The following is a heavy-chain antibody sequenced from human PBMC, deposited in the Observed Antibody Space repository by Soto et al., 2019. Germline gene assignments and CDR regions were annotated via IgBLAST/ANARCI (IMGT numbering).Heavy chain of an antibody. J-gene: IGHJ6*02. D-gene: IGHD3-16*02. CDR3: GTPPLYDYVWGSYRGSYYGMDV. CDR1: GVTFSSYA. Sequence: SVKVSCKASGVTFSSYAISWVRQAPGQGLEWMGGIIPIFGTANYAQKFQGRVTITADESTSTAYMELSSLRSEDTAVYYCGTPPLYDYVWGSYRGSYYGMDVWGQGTTVTVS. V-gene: IGHV1-69*13. CDR2: IIPIFGTA.